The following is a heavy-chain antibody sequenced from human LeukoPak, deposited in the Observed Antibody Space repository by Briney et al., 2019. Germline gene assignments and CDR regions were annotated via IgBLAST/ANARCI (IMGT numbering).Heavy chain of an antibody. CDR1: GFTFSSYA. D-gene: IGHD6-13*01. J-gene: IGHJ6*02. CDR2: ISYDGSNK. V-gene: IGHV3-30-3*01. Sequence: QAGGSLRLSCAASGFTFSSYAMHWVRQAPGKGLEWLAVISYDGSNKYYADSVKGRFTISRDNAKNSLYLQMNSLRAEDTALYYCAKGAAAGTMGGTYYYYYYGMDVWGQGTTVTVSS. CDR3: AKGAAAGTMGGTYYYYYYGMDV.